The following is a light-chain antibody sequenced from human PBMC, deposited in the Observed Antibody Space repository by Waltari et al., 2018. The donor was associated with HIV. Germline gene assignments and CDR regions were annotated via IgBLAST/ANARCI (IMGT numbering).Light chain of an antibody. CDR3: QSSDISGNYWV. V-gene: IGLV3-25*03. Sequence: SYGLTQPPSVSVSPGQTATNTCSGDALPKQYAYWYQQKPGQAPVMVIYKDSERPSGIPERFSCSSSATTVTLTISGVQAADEADYYCQSSDISGNYWVFGGGTKLTVL. CDR2: KDS. J-gene: IGLJ3*02. CDR1: ALPKQY.